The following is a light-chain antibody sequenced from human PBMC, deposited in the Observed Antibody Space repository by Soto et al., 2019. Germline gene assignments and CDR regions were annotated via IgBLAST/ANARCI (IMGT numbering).Light chain of an antibody. J-gene: IGKJ1*01. Sequence: EIVLTQSPGTLSLSPGERATLSCRASQSVSSSYLAWYQQKPGQAPRLLIYGASNRATGIPDRFSGSGSGTDFTLTISRLEPEDLAVYYCQQYGSSRTWTFGQGTKVEIK. CDR3: QQYGSSRTWT. V-gene: IGKV3-20*01. CDR1: QSVSSSY. CDR2: GAS.